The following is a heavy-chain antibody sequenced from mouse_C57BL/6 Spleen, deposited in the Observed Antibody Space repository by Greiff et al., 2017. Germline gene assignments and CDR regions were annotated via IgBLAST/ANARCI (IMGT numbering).Heavy chain of an antibody. CDR2: ISYDGSN. J-gene: IGHJ2*01. V-gene: IGHV3-6*01. Sequence: DVKLQESGPGLVKPSQSLSLTCSVTGYSITSGYYWNWIRQFPGNKLEWMGYISYDGSNNYNPSLKNRISITRDTSKNQFFLKLNSVTTEDTATYYCARYGYDFDYWGQGTTLTVSS. D-gene: IGHD2-2*01. CDR3: ARYGYDFDY. CDR1: GYSITSGYY.